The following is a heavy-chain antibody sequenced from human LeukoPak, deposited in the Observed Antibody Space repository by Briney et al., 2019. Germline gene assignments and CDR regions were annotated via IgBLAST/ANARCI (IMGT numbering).Heavy chain of an antibody. Sequence: GGSLRLSCTASGFTFSGYEMNWVHQAPGKGLEWVSDISSSGSPIYYADSVKGRFTVSRDNAKNSLYLQMNSLRAEDTAVYFCASYYYDSSGYYPYFDYWGQGTLVTVSS. CDR3: ASYYYDSSGYYPYFDY. J-gene: IGHJ4*02. CDR2: ISSSGSPI. V-gene: IGHV3-48*03. CDR1: GFTFSGYE. D-gene: IGHD3-22*01.